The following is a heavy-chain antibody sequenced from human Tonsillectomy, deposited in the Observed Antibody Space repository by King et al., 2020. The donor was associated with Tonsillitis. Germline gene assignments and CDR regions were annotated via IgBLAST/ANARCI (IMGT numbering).Heavy chain of an antibody. CDR3: ARDGGHVYIVATGAFDI. CDR2: IYHSGST. D-gene: IGHD5-12*01. CDR1: GGSISSGGYS. J-gene: IGHJ3*02. Sequence: QLQLQESGSGLVKPSQTLSLTCAVSGGSISSGGYSWSWIRQPPGKGLEWIGYIYHSGSTYYNPSLKSRVTISVDRSKNQFSLKLSSVTAADTAVYYCARDGGHVYIVATGAFDIWGQGTMVTVSS. V-gene: IGHV4-30-2*01.